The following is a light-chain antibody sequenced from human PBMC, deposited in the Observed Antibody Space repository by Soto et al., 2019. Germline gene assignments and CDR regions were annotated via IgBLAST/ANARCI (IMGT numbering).Light chain of an antibody. CDR1: QSVSTN. J-gene: IGKJ5*01. CDR2: GAS. CDR3: QQYSSSPS. Sequence: EIVMTLSPTTLSVSTGERATLSCRASQSVSTNLAWYQQKPGQVPSLLIYGASTRASGIPARFSGSGSGTEFTLTIGSLQSEDFAVYYCQQYSSSPSFGQGTRLEI. V-gene: IGKV3-15*01.